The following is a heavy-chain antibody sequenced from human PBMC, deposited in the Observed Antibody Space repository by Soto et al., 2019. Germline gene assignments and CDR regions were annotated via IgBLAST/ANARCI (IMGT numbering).Heavy chain of an antibody. CDR3: ARDRQVGATDFDY. J-gene: IGHJ4*02. CDR2: IWYDGSNK. CDR1: GFTFSSYG. V-gene: IGHV3-33*01. Sequence: PGGSLRLSCAASGFTFSSYGMHWVRQAPGKGLEWVAVIWYDGSNKYYADSVKGRFTISRDNSKNTLYLQMNSLRAEDTAVYYCARDRQVGATDFDYWGQGTLVTVYS. D-gene: IGHD1-26*01.